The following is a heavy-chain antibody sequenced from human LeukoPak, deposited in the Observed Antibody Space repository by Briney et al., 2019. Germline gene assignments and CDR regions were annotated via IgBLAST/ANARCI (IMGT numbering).Heavy chain of an antibody. D-gene: IGHD2-15*01. CDR1: GDSVTSNTAA. J-gene: IGHJ4*02. V-gene: IGHV6-1*01. Sequence: SQTLSLTCAISGDSVTSNTAAWNWIRQSPSRDLEGLGRTYYRSKWYNDYAESVKSRITINPYTSKNQFSLQLNSVTPEDTAVYYCARARYCSGGSCYDEFDYWGQGTLVTVSS. CDR2: TYYRSKWYN. CDR3: ARARYCSGGSCYDEFDY.